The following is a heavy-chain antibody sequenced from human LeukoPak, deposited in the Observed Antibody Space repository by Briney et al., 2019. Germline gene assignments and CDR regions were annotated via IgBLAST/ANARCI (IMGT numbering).Heavy chain of an antibody. Sequence: SETLSLTCAVYGGSFSGYYWSWIRQPPGKGLEWIGEINHSGSTNYNPSLKSRVTISVDTSKNQFSLKLSSVTAADTAVYYCARQNSGYFDYWGQGTLVAVSS. CDR3: ARQNSGYFDY. J-gene: IGHJ4*02. CDR2: INHSGST. D-gene: IGHD1-26*01. V-gene: IGHV4-34*01. CDR1: GGSFSGYY.